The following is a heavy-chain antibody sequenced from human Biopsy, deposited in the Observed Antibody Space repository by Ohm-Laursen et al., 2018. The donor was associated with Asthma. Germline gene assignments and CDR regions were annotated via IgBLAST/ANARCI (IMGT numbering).Heavy chain of an antibody. D-gene: IGHD4-17*01. J-gene: IGHJ5*02. CDR3: ARTTYGDGGFGP. CDR2: IYYSGST. V-gene: IGHV4-31*03. CDR1: GGSINIGDYY. Sequence: SQTLSLTCPVSGGSINIGDYYWSWIRQHPVKGLEWIGYIYYSGSTYYNPSLKSRVSISLDTSKNQFSLSLTSVTAADTAVYYCARTTYGDGGFGPWGQGTLVTVSS.